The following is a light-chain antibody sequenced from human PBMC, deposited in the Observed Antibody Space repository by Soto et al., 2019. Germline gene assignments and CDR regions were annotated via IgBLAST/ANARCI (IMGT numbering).Light chain of an antibody. J-gene: IGKJ3*01. V-gene: IGKV3-20*01. CDR3: QQYGTSPFT. CDR1: QSVSSSY. Sequence: IVLTQSPGTLSLSPGERATLSCRASQSVSSSYLAWYQQKPGQAPRLLIHDTSSRATGIPDRFSGSGSGTDFTLTISRLEPEDFAVYYCQQYGTSPFTFGPGTKVDIK. CDR2: DTS.